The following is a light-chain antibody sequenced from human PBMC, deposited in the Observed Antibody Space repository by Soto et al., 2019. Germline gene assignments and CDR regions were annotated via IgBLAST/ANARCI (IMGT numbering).Light chain of an antibody. Sequence: DIVMTQSPDSLAVSLGERATINCKSTQSVLYSSNNKNYLAWYQQKPGQPPKLLIYWASTRESWVPDRFSGSGSGTDFTLTISRLQAEDVAVYYCQQYYGAPYTFGQGTKLEIK. CDR2: WAS. CDR1: QSVLYSSNNKNY. CDR3: QQYYGAPYT. J-gene: IGKJ2*01. V-gene: IGKV4-1*01.